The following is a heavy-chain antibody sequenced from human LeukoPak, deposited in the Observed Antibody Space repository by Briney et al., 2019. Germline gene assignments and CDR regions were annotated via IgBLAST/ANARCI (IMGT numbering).Heavy chain of an antibody. Sequence: GESLKISCKGSGYSFTNYWIGWVRQMPGKGLEWMGIIYPHDSDTRYSPAFQGQVTISVDKSISTAYLQWSSLKASDTAIYYCARTYGDKALDYWGQGTLVTVSS. CDR3: ARTYGDKALDY. V-gene: IGHV5-51*01. D-gene: IGHD4-17*01. CDR2: IYPHDSDT. CDR1: GYSFTNYW. J-gene: IGHJ4*02.